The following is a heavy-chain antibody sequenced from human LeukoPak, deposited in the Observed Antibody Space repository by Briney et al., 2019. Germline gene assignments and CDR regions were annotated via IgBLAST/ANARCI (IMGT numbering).Heavy chain of an antibody. J-gene: IGHJ3*02. CDR1: GFIFSNYA. CDR3: AKEICGGDCYLGDVFDI. CDR2: ISNSGGRT. Sequence: PGGSLRLSCAASGFIFSNYAMNWVRQAPGKGLEWVSVISNSGGRTYYADSVKGRFTISRDNSKNTLYLQMNSLRAEDTAVYYCAKEICGGDCYLGDVFDIWGQGTMVTASS. D-gene: IGHD2-21*01. V-gene: IGHV3-23*01.